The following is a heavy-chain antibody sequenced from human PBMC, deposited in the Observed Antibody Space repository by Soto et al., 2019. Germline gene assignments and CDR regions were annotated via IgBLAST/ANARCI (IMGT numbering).Heavy chain of an antibody. J-gene: IGHJ5*02. CDR2: LYSDGNT. V-gene: IGHV3-66*01. CDR1: GFTVITNH. Sequence: GGSLRLSCAASGFTVITNHMIWVRQAPGKGLEWVSILYSDGNTHYTDSAKGRFTISRDNSKNTLYLQMDSLRVEDTAVYYCARVLGCNDGSYSFRYNWFHPWGQGTLVTVSS. CDR3: ARVLGCNDGSYSFRYNWFHP. D-gene: IGHD3-10*01.